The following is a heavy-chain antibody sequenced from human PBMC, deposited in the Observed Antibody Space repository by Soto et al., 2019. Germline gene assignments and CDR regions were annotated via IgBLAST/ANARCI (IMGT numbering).Heavy chain of an antibody. CDR3: VRDGGRGYDGNYGDYSLDL. Sequence: PGESLKISCKGSGYSFTSYWITWVRQLPGKGLEWMAMIDPTASYTNYNPSFQGHVAISADKSVSTAYSQWGSLRASDTAMYYCVRDGGRGYDGNYGDYSLDLWGQGTQVTVSS. CDR1: GYSFTSYW. CDR2: IDPTASYT. V-gene: IGHV5-10-1*01. D-gene: IGHD4-17*01. J-gene: IGHJ5*02.